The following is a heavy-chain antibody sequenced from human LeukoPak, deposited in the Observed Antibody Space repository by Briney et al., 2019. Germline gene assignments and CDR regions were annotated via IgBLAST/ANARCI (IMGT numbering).Heavy chain of an antibody. CDR1: GGSISSSSYS. V-gene: IGHV4-39*01. CDR3: ARLTTDYGGNSELFDY. Sequence: PSETLSLTCTVSGGSISSSSYSWGWIRQPPGKGLEWIGSIYYSGSTYYNPSLKSRVTISVDTSKNQFSLKLSSVTAADTAVYYCARLTTDYGGNSELFDYWGQGTPVTVSS. CDR2: IYYSGST. J-gene: IGHJ4*02. D-gene: IGHD4-23*01.